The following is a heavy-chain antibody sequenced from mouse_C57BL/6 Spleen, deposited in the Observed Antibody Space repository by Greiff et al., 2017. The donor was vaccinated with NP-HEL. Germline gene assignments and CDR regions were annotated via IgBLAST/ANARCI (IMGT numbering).Heavy chain of an antibody. CDR3: ARWGGYDGDAMDY. Sequence: VQLQQSGAELVKPGASVKLSCKASGYTFTSYWMHWVKQRPGQGLEWIGMIHPNSGSTNYNEKFKSKATLTVDKSSSTAYMQLSSLTSEDSAVYYCARWGGYDGDAMDYWGQGTSVTVSS. V-gene: IGHV1-64*01. D-gene: IGHD2-2*01. J-gene: IGHJ4*01. CDR1: GYTFTSYW. CDR2: IHPNSGST.